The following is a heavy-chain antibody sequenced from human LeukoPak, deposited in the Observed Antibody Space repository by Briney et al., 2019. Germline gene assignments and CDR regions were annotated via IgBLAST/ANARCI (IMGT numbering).Heavy chain of an antibody. Sequence: GGSLRLSCAASGSTFSSYWMHWVRQAPGKGLVWVSRINSDGSSTSYADSVKGRFTISRDNAKNSLYLQMNSLRAEDTAVYYCASYGDYVPFDYWGQGTLVTVSS. J-gene: IGHJ4*02. V-gene: IGHV3-74*01. D-gene: IGHD4-17*01. CDR1: GSTFSSYW. CDR3: ASYGDYVPFDY. CDR2: INSDGSST.